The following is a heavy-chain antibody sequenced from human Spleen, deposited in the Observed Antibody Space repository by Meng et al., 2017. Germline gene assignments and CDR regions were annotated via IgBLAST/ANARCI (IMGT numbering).Heavy chain of an antibody. CDR3: ARLRSSSWIYYFDY. CDR2: IYYTGTT. V-gene: IGHV4-59*01. Sequence: QVQLQAWGPRLVKPSETLSLTCTVSGGSISSFYWSWIRQPPGKGLEWIGYIYYTGTTHYSPSLTSRLTISVDTSKNHLSLRLTSVTAADTAVYYCARLRSSSWIYYFDYWGQGTLVTVSS. CDR1: GGSISSFY. D-gene: IGHD6-13*01. J-gene: IGHJ4*02.